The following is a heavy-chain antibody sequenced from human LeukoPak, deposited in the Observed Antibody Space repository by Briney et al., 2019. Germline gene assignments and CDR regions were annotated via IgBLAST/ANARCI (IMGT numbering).Heavy chain of an antibody. Sequence: GGSLGLSFAAPGFTFNTYWLHWFGQAPGKGLVWVSAIKTDGTDTAYADSVKGRFTISRDNAKNTLYLQMNTLRAEDTAVYYCVRDFQYNNSPWGQGTLVTVSS. CDR3: VRDFQYNNSP. CDR1: GFTFNTYW. CDR2: IKTDGTDT. V-gene: IGHV3-74*01. D-gene: IGHD1-14*01. J-gene: IGHJ5*02.